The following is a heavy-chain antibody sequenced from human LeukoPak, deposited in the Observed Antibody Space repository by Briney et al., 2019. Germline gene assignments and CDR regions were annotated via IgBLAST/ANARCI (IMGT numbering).Heavy chain of an antibody. CDR2: FYYSGST. D-gene: IGHD3-10*01. CDR1: GGAITSSNYY. Sequence: SETLSLTCTVSGGAITSSNYYWGWIRQPPGKGLEWIGSFYYSGSTNYNPSLKSRVTISVDTSKNQFSLKLSSVTAADTAVYYCVYYYGSGSVEYWGQGTLVTVSS. CDR3: VYYYGSGSVEY. V-gene: IGHV4-39*01. J-gene: IGHJ4*02.